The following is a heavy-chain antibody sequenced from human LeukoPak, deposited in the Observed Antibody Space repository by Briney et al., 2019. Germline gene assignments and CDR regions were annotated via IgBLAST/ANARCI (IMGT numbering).Heavy chain of an antibody. D-gene: IGHD3-22*01. CDR2: INVEGNYI. J-gene: IGHJ4*02. CDR3: ARDLTGPYDH. Sequence: PGGSLRLSCAASGFTVSRYWMHWVRPAPGKGLVWVARINVEGNYIDYAESVKGRFTISRDSAKNTLYLQMNSVRAEDTAVYSCARDLTGPYDHWGQGTLVTVSS. V-gene: IGHV3-74*01. CDR1: GFTVSRYW.